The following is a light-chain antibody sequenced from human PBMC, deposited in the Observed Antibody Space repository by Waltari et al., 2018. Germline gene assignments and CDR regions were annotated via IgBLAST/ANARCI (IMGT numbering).Light chain of an antibody. V-gene: IGKV2-30*02. CDR2: RVS. Sequence: DVVMTQSPLSLPVTLGQAASISCNSSQSLVHSDGNTHLNWFQQRPGQSPRRLIYRVSNRDSGVPDRFSGSGSGTDFTLRINRVEAEDVGVYYCMQGTHWPYTFGQGTKLDIK. CDR3: MQGTHWPYT. CDR1: QSLVHSDGNTH. J-gene: IGKJ2*01.